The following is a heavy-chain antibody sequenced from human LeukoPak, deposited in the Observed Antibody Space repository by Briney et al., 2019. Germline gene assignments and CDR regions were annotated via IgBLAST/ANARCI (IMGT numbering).Heavy chain of an antibody. D-gene: IGHD3-22*01. CDR2: ISYDGSNK. V-gene: IGHV3-30*18. J-gene: IGHJ4*02. CDR1: GFTFSSYG. CDR3: VKDSSGYYSPIDY. Sequence: GGSLRLSCAASGFTFSSYGMHWVRQAPGKGLEWVAVISYDGSNKYYADSVKGRFTISRDNSKNTLYLQMNSLRAEDTAVYYCVKDSSGYYSPIDYWGQGTLVTVSS.